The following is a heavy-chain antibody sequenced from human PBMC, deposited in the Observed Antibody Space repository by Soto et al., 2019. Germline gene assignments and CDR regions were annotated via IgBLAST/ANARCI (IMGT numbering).Heavy chain of an antibody. J-gene: IGHJ4*02. CDR1: GFTFSSYW. CDR2: INSDGSST. V-gene: IGHV3-74*01. Sequence: EVQLVESGGGLVQPGGSLRLSCAASGFTFSSYWMHWVRQAPGKGLVWVSRINSDGSSTSYADSVKGRFTISRDNTKNTRYLQMNSLRAVGTAGYCCARIYCSCGSGGHLDYWGQGTLVTVSS. D-gene: IGHD2-15*01. CDR3: ARIYCSCGSGGHLDY.